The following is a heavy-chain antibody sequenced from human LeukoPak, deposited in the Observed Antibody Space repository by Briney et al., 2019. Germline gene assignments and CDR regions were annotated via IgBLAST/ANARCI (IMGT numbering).Heavy chain of an antibody. CDR2: ISGSGGST. CDR3: AKDGRSSTSCYDY. J-gene: IGHJ4*02. V-gene: IGHV3-23*01. CDR1: GFTFSSYW. D-gene: IGHD2-2*01. Sequence: PGGSLRLSCAASGFTFSSYWMHWVRHAPGKGLEWVSAISGSGGSTYYADSVKGRFTISRDNSKNTLYLQMNSLRAEDTAVYYCAKDGRSSTSCYDYWGQGTLVTVSS.